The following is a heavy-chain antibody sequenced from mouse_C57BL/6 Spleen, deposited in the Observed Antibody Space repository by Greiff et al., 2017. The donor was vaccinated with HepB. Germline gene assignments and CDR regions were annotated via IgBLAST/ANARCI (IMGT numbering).Heavy chain of an antibody. CDR2: INYDGSST. Sequence: EVKLMESEGGLVQPGSSMKLSCTASGFTFSDYYMAWVRQVPEKGLEWVANINYDGSSTYYLDSLKSRFIISRDNAKNILYLQMSSLKSEDTATYYCARVGDDGYSAWFAYWGQGTLVTVSA. V-gene: IGHV5-16*01. CDR1: GFTFSDYY. D-gene: IGHD2-3*01. J-gene: IGHJ3*01. CDR3: ARVGDDGYSAWFAY.